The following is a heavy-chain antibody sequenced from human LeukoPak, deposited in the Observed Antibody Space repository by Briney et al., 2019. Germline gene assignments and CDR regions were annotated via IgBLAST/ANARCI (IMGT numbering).Heavy chain of an antibody. CDR1: GFIFSNSS. Sequence: GGSLRLSCAASGFIFSNSSMNWVRQVPGGGLEWVSVISDGGEVRFYADSVKGRFTISSDNSKNTLYLQMNSLRDEDTAVYYCAKCLSRFPCRDLDSRGQGTQVTVSS. V-gene: IGHV3-23*01. CDR2: ISDGGEVR. J-gene: IGHJ4*02. CDR3: AKCLSRFPCRDLDS. D-gene: IGHD3-16*01.